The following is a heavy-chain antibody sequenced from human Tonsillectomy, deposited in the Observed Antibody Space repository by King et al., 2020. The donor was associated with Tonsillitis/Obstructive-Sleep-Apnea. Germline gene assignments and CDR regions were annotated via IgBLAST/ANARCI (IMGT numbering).Heavy chain of an antibody. D-gene: IGHD3-10*01. J-gene: IGHJ4*02. Sequence: QLVQSGGGLVQPGGSLRLSCAASGFTSSSYSMNWVRQAPGKGLEWVSYISSSSSTIYYADSVKGRFTISRDNAKNSLYLQMYSLRDEDTAVYYCARDFGKDWDYWGQGTLVTVSS. CDR1: GFTSSSYS. V-gene: IGHV3-48*02. CDR2: ISSSSSTI. CDR3: ARDFGKDWDY.